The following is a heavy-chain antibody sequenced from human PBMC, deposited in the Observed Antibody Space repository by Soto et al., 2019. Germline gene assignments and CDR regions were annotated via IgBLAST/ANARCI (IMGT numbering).Heavy chain of an antibody. CDR3: ARDDDYPANGFDY. CDR1: GFTFSRHG. J-gene: IGHJ4*02. D-gene: IGHD4-17*01. Sequence: QVQLVESGGGVVQPGTSLRLSCAASGFTFSRHGMHWVRQTPGKGLEWLAVILNDASGHWYADSVKGRFTISRDNFENKLYLQMNGLRLEDTAMYYCARDDDYPANGFDYWGKGTLVTVSS. CDR2: ILNDASGH. V-gene: IGHV3-33*01.